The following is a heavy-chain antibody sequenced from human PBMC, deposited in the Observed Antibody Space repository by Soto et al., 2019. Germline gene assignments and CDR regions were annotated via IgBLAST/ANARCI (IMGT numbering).Heavy chain of an antibody. CDR3: ARDAAGTRDY. V-gene: IGHV3-30-3*01. CDR1: GFTVSSNY. D-gene: IGHD6-13*01. CDR2: ISYDGSNK. Sequence: GGSLRLSCAASGFTVSSNYMSWVRQAPGKGLEWVAVISYDGSNKYYADSVKGRFTISRDNSKNTLYLQMNSLRAEDTAVYYCARDAAGTRDYWGQGTMVTVSS. J-gene: IGHJ4*03.